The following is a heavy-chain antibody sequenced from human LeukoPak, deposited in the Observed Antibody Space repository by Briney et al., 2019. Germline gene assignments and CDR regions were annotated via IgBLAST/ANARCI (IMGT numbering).Heavy chain of an antibody. CDR1: GGAISRYY. J-gene: IGHJ3*02. CDR3: ARPLRIWDAFDI. V-gene: IGHV4-59*01. Sequence: PSETLSLTCSVSGGAISRYYWSWIRQPPGKGLEWIGYIYYSRSTNYNPSLKSRVTISLDTSKNQFSLKLSSVTAADTAVYYCARPLRIWDAFDIWGQGTMVTVSS. D-gene: IGHD4-17*01. CDR2: IYYSRST.